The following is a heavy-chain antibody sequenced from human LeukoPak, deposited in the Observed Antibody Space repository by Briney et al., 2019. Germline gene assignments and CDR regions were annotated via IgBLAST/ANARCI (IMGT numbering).Heavy chain of an antibody. V-gene: IGHV4-59*01. J-gene: IGHJ4*02. CDR1: GGSISSYY. CDR3: ARAVAGILFFDY. Sequence: SETLSLTCTVSGGSISSYYWSWIRQPPGKGLEWIGYIYYSGSTNYNPSLKSRVTISVDTSKNQSSLKLSSVTAADTAVYYCARAVAGILFFDYWGQGTLVTVSS. D-gene: IGHD6-19*01. CDR2: IYYSGST.